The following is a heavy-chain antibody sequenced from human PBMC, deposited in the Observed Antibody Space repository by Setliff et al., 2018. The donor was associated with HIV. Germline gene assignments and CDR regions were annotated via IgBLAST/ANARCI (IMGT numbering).Heavy chain of an antibody. D-gene: IGHD3-16*01. CDR3: ATFSPRDAFDI. Sequence: SETLSLTCGLNGVPFSDYYWNWIRQSPGKGLEWIVEVNHNGNINYNPSLKSRLTISVDTSKNQFSLKLSSVTAADTAFYYCATFSPRDAFDIWGQGTMVTVSS. J-gene: IGHJ3*02. CDR1: GVPFSDYY. V-gene: IGHV4-34*01. CDR2: VNHNGNI.